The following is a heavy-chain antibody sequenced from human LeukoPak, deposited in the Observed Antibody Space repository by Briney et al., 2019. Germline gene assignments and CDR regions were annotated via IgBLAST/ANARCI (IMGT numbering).Heavy chain of an antibody. D-gene: IGHD4-17*01. CDR1: GYTFTSDD. Sequence: GASVKVSCKTSGYTFTSDDINWVRHATGQGLEWMGWMNPNSGNPGYAKKFQGRVTMTRNTSISTAYMELSSLRSEDTAIYYCARSPTGLRTRNDFWGQGTLVTVSS. CDR2: MNPNSGNP. V-gene: IGHV1-8*01. CDR3: ARSPTGLRTRNDF. J-gene: IGHJ4*02.